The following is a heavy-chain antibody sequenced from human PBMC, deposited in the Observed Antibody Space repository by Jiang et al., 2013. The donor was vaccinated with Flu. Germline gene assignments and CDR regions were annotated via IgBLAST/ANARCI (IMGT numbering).Heavy chain of an antibody. V-gene: IGHV3-49*02. CDR2: IRSKAYGGTT. D-gene: IGHD3-10*01. CDR3: TRVHYYYGSGSYSNLDY. Sequence: PGKGLEWVGFIRSKAYGGTTEYAASVKGRFTISRDDSKSIAYLQMNSLKTEDTAVYYCTRVHYYYGSGSYSNLDYWGQGTLVTVSS. J-gene: IGHJ4*02.